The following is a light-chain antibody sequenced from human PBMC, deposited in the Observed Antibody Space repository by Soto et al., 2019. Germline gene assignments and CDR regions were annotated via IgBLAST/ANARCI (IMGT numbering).Light chain of an antibody. CDR2: GNS. J-gene: IGLJ2*01. Sequence: QSVLTQPPSMSGAPGQRVTISCTGSSSNIGAGFDVHWYQQLPGTAPKLLIYGNSNRPSGVPDRFSGSKSGTSASLAITGLQADDEADYYCQSYDTSRRWVFGGGTKLTVL. V-gene: IGLV1-40*01. CDR1: SSNIGAGFD. CDR3: QSYDTSRRWV.